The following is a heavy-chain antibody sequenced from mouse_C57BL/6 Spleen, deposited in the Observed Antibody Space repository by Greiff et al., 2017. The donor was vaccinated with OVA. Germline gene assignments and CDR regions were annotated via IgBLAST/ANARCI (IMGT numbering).Heavy chain of an antibody. Sequence: LVESGAELARPGASVKMSCKASGYTFTSYTMHWVKQRPGQGLEWIVYINPSSGYTKYNQKFKDKATLTADKSSSTAYMQLSSLTSEDSAVYYCARPDYDYAMDYWGQGTSVTVSS. CDR3: ARPDYDYAMDY. J-gene: IGHJ4*01. D-gene: IGHD2-4*01. V-gene: IGHV1-4*01. CDR2: INPSSGYT. CDR1: GYTFTSYT.